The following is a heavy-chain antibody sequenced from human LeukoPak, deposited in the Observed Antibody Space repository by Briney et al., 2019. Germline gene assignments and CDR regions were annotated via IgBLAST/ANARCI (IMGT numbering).Heavy chain of an antibody. Sequence: ASVKVSCAASGYTFDNYAINWVRQAPGQGLEWIGWISPYNGHTKFAQKFEGRFTLTTDPSTTTAYMDLKSLRSDDTAVYYCARRDLNYDFWSGWGRYGMDVWGQGTTVTVSS. V-gene: IGHV1-18*01. CDR2: ISPYNGHT. D-gene: IGHD3-3*01. CDR1: GYTFDNYA. CDR3: ARRDLNYDFWSGWGRYGMDV. J-gene: IGHJ6*02.